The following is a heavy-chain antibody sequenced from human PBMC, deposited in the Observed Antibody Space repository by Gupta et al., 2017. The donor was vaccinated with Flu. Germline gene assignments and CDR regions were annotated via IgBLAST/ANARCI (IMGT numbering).Heavy chain of an antibody. Sequence: VQWVRQARGQRLEWIGWIVGGSGNTNYAQKFQERVTISRDMSTGTAYMELSSLRSEDTAVYYCAAALVVCSGNNCYPPWGQGTLVTVSS. CDR2: IVGGSGNT. V-gene: IGHV1-58*01. D-gene: IGHD2-2*01. J-gene: IGHJ5*02. CDR3: AAALVVCSGNNCYPP.